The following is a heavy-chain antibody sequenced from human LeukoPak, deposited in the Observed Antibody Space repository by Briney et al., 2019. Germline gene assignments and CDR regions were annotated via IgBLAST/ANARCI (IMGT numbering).Heavy chain of an antibody. Sequence: PGGSLRLSCAASGFTVSSNYMSWVRQAPGKGLEWVSAISGSGGSTYYADSVKGRFTISRDNSKNTLYLQMNSLRAEDTAVYYCAKPKGGTARLFAFDAFDIWGQGTMVTVSS. V-gene: IGHV3-23*01. CDR1: GFTVSSNY. D-gene: IGHD6-6*01. CDR2: ISGSGGST. J-gene: IGHJ3*02. CDR3: AKPKGGTARLFAFDAFDI.